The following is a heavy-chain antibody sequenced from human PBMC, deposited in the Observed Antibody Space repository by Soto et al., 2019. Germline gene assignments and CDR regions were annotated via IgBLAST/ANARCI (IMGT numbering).Heavy chain of an antibody. D-gene: IGHD3-3*02. J-gene: IGHJ6*02. CDR2: ITSSGSYV. V-gene: IGHV3-21*01. CDR3: VKDEGIEAMDV. CDR1: GFTFSRNT. Sequence: GGSLRLSCVTSGFTFSRNTMNWVRQAPGKGLGWVASITSSGSYVYYADSVKGRFSASRHNAKNSLSLQMDSLRPDDTAIYFCVKDEGIEAMDVWGQGTTVTVSS.